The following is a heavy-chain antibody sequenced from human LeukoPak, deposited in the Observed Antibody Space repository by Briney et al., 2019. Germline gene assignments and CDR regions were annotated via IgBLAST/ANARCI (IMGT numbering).Heavy chain of an antibody. J-gene: IGHJ4*02. CDR1: GFTFSSYE. D-gene: IGHD3-3*01. CDR3: AREVRGITIFGEGDY. V-gene: IGHV4-38-2*02. Sequence: LRLSCAASGFTFSSYEMNWVRQAPGKGLEWIGSIYHSGSTYYNPSLKSRVTISVDTSKNQFSLKLSSVTAADTAVYYCAREVRGITIFGEGDYWGQGTLVTVSS. CDR2: IYHSGST.